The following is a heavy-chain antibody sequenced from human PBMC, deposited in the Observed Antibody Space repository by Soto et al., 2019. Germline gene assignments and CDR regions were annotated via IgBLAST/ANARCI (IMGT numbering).Heavy chain of an antibody. D-gene: IGHD1-1*01. CDR3: AGRIRWNDFWFDP. J-gene: IGHJ5*02. Sequence: SETLSLTCTVSGGSIGSTLYYWGWVRQPPGKRLEWIGSIYYSGSTNYNPSLKSRVTISVDTSKNQFSLKLSSVTAADTAVYYCAGRIRWNDFWFDPWGQGTLVTVSS. V-gene: IGHV4-39*07. CDR1: GGSIGSTLYY. CDR2: IYYSGST.